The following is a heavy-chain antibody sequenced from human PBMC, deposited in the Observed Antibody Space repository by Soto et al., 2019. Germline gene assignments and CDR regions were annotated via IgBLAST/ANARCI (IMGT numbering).Heavy chain of an antibody. CDR2: ISGSGGST. D-gene: IGHD3-16*02. V-gene: IGHV3-23*01. Sequence: GGSLRLSCAASGFTFSSYAMDWVRQAPGKGLEWVSAISGSGGSTYYADSVKGRFTISRDNSKNTLYMQMNSLRVEDTAVYYCAKRPDYDYVWGSSRYFDSWGQGTLVTASS. J-gene: IGHJ4*02. CDR3: AKRPDYDYVWGSSRYFDS. CDR1: GFTFSSYA.